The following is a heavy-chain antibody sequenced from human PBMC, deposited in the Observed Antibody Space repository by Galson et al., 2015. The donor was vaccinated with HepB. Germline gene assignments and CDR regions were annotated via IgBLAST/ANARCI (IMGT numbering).Heavy chain of an antibody. V-gene: IGHV3-30*04. CDR2: ITYDGANK. Sequence: SLRLPCAASGFTFNSYAMHWVRQAPGKGLQWVAVITYDGANKFYARSVKGRFTISRDNSGNTLFLHMNSLRPEDTALYYCVKGGGYSAIRGRGGFDSWGQGALVTVSS. CDR1: GFTFNSYA. J-gene: IGHJ4*02. CDR3: VKGGGYSAIRGRGGFDS. D-gene: IGHD5-12*01.